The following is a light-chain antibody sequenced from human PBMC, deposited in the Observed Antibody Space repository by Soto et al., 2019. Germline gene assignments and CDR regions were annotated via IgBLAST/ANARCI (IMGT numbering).Light chain of an antibody. Sequence: DIQMTQSPSSLSASVGDRVTITCQASQDITNYLYWYQQKPGKAPKLLIYDASNLETGVPSRFSGSGSETDFTFTISSLKPEDIATYYCQQYDNLQATVGPGTKVDIK. CDR3: QQYDNLQAT. J-gene: IGKJ3*01. CDR2: DAS. CDR1: QDITNY. V-gene: IGKV1-33*01.